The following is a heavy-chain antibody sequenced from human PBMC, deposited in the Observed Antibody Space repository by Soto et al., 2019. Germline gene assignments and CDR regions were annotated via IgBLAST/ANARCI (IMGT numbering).Heavy chain of an antibody. CDR3: ARVERGTATTVVDAFDI. CDR1: GGFVTSGSYY. V-gene: IGHV4-34*01. D-gene: IGHD1-1*01. Sequence: QVQLQQWGAGLLKPSETLSLTCAVYGGFVTSGSYYWSWIRQPPGKGLEWIGEMSHSGGTHFNPSLNSRVIISVDTSKNQFTLKMSSVTAADTALYYCARVERGTATTVVDAFDIWGPGTMVTVSS. J-gene: IGHJ3*02. CDR2: MSHSGGT.